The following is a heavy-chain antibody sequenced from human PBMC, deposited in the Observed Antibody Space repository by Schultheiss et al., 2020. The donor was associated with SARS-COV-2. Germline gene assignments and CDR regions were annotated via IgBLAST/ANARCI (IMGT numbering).Heavy chain of an antibody. CDR1: GFTVSSNY. J-gene: IGHJ6*02. Sequence: GGSLRLSCAASGFTVSSNYMSWVRQAPGKGLEWVSVIYSGGSTYYADSVKGRFTISRDNAKNSLYLQMNSLRAEDTAVYYCARTINLYSSSWSYYYYYGMDVWGQGTTVTVSS. CDR3: ARTINLYSSSWSYYYYYGMDV. D-gene: IGHD6-13*01. V-gene: IGHV3-53*01. CDR2: IYSGGST.